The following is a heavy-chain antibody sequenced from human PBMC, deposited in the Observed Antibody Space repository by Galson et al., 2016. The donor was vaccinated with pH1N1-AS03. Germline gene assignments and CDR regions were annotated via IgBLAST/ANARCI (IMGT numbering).Heavy chain of an antibody. CDR2: IFYNGTT. CDR1: GGSISSYY. CDR3: ARFPDYGDDVGY. Sequence: ETLSLTCTVSGGSISSYYWSWIRQPPGKRLEWIGYIFYNGTTNYNPSLKSRVTISVDTSKNQFSLKLTSVTAADTAVYYCARFPDYGDDVGYWGPGTLVTVSS. V-gene: IGHV4-59*08. J-gene: IGHJ4*02. D-gene: IGHD4-17*01.